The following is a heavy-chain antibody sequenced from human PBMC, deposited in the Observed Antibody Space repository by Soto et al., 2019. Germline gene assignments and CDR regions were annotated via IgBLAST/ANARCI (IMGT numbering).Heavy chain of an antibody. V-gene: IGHV3-21*01. D-gene: IGHD3-9*01. CDR3: ARDGWYYDILTRAVYYYYYYMDV. Sequence: GGSLRLSCAASGFTFSSYSMNWVRQAPGKGLEWVSSISSSSSYIYYADSVKGRFTISRDNAKNSLYLQMNSLRAEDTAVYYCARDGWYYDILTRAVYYYYYYMDVWGKGTTVTVSS. CDR2: ISSSSSYI. CDR1: GFTFSSYS. J-gene: IGHJ6*03.